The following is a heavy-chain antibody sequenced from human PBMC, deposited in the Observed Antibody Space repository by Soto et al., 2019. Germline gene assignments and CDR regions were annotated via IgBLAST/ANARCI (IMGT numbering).Heavy chain of an antibody. Sequence: QVQLVQSGAEVKKPGSSVKVSCKASGGTFSSYAISWVRQAPGQGLEWMGGIIPIFGTANYAQKFQGRVTITADESTSTAYMELSSMRSEDTAVYYCATRRQTDVSSSGYSHQYSYYGMDVWGQGTMVTVSS. V-gene: IGHV1-69*01. J-gene: IGHJ6*02. D-gene: IGHD6-13*01. CDR1: GGTFSSYA. CDR2: IIPIFGTA. CDR3: ATRRQTDVSSSGYSHQYSYYGMDV.